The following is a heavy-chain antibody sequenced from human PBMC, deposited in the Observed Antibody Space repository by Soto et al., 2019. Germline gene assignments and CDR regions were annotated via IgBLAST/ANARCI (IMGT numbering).Heavy chain of an antibody. CDR1: GGSISSSSYY. Sequence: SETLSLTCTGSGGSISSSSYYWGWIRQPPGKGLEWIGSIYYSGSTYYNPSLKSRVTISVDTSKNQFSLKLSSVTAADTAVYYCASQTANFYGSGSYYLPFDYWGQGTLVTVSS. V-gene: IGHV4-39*07. CDR3: ASQTANFYGSGSYYLPFDY. CDR2: IYYSGST. D-gene: IGHD3-10*01. J-gene: IGHJ4*02.